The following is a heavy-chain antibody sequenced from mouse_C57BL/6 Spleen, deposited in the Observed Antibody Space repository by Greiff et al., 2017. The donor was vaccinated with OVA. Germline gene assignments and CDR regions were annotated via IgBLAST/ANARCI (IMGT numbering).Heavy chain of an antibody. CDR3: ARHARREGYGYYYAMDY. J-gene: IGHJ4*01. V-gene: IGHV2-6-1*01. Sequence: VQLVESGPGLVAPSQSLSITCTVSGFSLTSYGVHWVRQPPGKGLEWLVVIWSDGSTTYNSALKSRLSISKDNTKSQVFLKMNSRQTDDTAMYYWARHARREGYGYYYAMDYWGQGTSVTVSS. CDR2: IWSDGST. D-gene: IGHD1-2*01. CDR1: GFSLTSYG.